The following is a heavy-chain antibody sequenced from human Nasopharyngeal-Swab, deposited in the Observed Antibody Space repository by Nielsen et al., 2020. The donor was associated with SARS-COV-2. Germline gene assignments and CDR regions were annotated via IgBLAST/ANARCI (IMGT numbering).Heavy chain of an antibody. V-gene: IGHV4-61*02. J-gene: IGHJ4*02. CDR3: VRDSPMTRAVIVEY. CDR1: GDSIGSGKYY. CDR2: IDHSGT. D-gene: IGHD3-10*01. Sequence: SETLSLTCTVSGDSIGSGKYYWGWIRQSAGKGLEWLGRIDHSGTTYNPSLKSRVTMSLDTSKNEFSLKVNSVTAADTAVYYCVRDSPMTRAVIVEYWGQGTLVTVSS.